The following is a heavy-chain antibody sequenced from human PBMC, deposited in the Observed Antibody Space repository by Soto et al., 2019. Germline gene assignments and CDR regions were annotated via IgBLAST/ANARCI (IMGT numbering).Heavy chain of an antibody. CDR1: GGSISSYY. Sequence: ASETLSLTCTVSGGSISSYYWSWIRQPPGKGLEWIGYIYYSGSTNYNPSLKSRVTISVDTSKNQFSLKLSSVTAADTAVYYCARRWIQLWYDAFDIWGQGTMVTVSS. CDR3: ARRWIQLWYDAFDI. CDR2: IYYSGST. D-gene: IGHD5-18*01. J-gene: IGHJ3*02. V-gene: IGHV4-59*01.